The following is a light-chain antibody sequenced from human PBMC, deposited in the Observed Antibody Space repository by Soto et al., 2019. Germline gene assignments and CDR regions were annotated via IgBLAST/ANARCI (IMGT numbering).Light chain of an antibody. CDR1: QSFYSN. J-gene: IGKJ4*01. CDR3: QQYDNWPLT. Sequence: EIVMTQSPATLSVSPGERATLSCRASQSFYSNLAWYQQIPGQAPRLLIFGASTRATGIPARFSGSGSGTDFTLTISSLQSEDFGVYFCQQYDNWPLTFGGGTKVDIK. V-gene: IGKV3D-15*01. CDR2: GAS.